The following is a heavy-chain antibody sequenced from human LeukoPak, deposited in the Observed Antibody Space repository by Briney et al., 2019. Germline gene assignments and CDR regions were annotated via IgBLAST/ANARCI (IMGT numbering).Heavy chain of an antibody. J-gene: IGHJ4*02. Sequence: ASVKVSCKASGGTFSSYAISWVRQAPGQGLEWMGGIIPIFGTANYAQKFQGRVTITADESTSTAYMELSRLRSEDTAVYYCARDCSGGSCYFDYWGQGTLVTVSS. D-gene: IGHD2-15*01. CDR2: IIPIFGTA. CDR3: ARDCSGGSCYFDY. CDR1: GGTFSSYA. V-gene: IGHV1-69*13.